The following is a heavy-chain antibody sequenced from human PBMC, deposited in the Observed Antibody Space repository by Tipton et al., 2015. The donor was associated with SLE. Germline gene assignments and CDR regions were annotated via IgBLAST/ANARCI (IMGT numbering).Heavy chain of an antibody. CDR2: IYRDGNT. CDR1: GFPVSNNY. CDR3: ARLVSGRCTTNACFLRWYFDI. D-gene: IGHD2-8*01. J-gene: IGHJ2*01. V-gene: IGHV3-53*05. Sequence: SLRLSCAASGFPVSNNYMTWVRQAPGKGLEWVSIIYRDGNTYYTDSVKGRFTITRDNSKSPMFLQMNSLRTEDTATYYCARLVSGRCTTNACFLRWYFDIWGRGTLVTVSS.